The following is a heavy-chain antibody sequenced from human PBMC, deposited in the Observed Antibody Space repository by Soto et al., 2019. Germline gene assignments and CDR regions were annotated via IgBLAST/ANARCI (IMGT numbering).Heavy chain of an antibody. V-gene: IGHV4-59*01. Sequence: PSGTLSLTCTVSGGSISSYYWSWIRQPPGKGLEWIGYIYYSGSTNYNPSLKSRVTISVDTSKNQFSLKMSSLTAAYTAFYFFFLMIRRPSRSTLCPTRRSSDL. CDR1: GGSISSYY. CDR3: FLMIRRPSRSTLCPTRRSSDL. CDR2: IYYSGST. J-gene: IGHJ2*01. D-gene: IGHD4-17*01.